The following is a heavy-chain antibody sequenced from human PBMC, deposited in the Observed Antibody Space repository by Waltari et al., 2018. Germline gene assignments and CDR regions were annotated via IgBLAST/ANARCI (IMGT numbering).Heavy chain of an antibody. CDR2: IYSGGST. V-gene: IGHV3-53*01. CDR3: ASAYDILTGYSL. CDR1: GFTVSSNY. Sequence: EVQLVESGGGLIQPGGSLRLSGAASGFTVSSNYMSWVRQAPGKGLEWVSVIYSGGSTYYADSVKGRFTISRDNSKNTLYLQMNSLRAEDTAVYYCASAYDILTGYSLWGQGTLVTVSS. D-gene: IGHD3-9*01. J-gene: IGHJ4*02.